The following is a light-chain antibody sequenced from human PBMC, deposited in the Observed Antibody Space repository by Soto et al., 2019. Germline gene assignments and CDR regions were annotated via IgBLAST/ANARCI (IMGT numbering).Light chain of an antibody. CDR2: ATS. CDR1: QSVGNN. Sequence: EIVVTQSPATLSVSPGERATLSCRASQSVGNNFAWYQQKPGLAPRLLIFATSTRATGVPARFSGSGSGTEFTLTISSLQSEDFAVYYCQQYGDWPLTFGGGAKVEIE. CDR3: QQYGDWPLT. J-gene: IGKJ4*01. V-gene: IGKV3-15*01.